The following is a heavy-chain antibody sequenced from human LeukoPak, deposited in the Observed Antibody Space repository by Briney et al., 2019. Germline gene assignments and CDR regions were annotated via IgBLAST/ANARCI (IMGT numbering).Heavy chain of an antibody. CDR1: GFTFSNYW. Sequence: GGSLRLSCAASGFTFSNYWMHWVRQAPGKGLVWVSRINSDGSSTRYADSVKGRFTISRDNAKNTLYLQMNSLRAEDTAVYYCARGLVYYANSGHYYDLGACDIWGQGTVVTVSS. D-gene: IGHD3-22*01. V-gene: IGHV3-74*01. CDR2: INSDGSST. J-gene: IGHJ3*02. CDR3: ARGLVYYANSGHYYDLGACDI.